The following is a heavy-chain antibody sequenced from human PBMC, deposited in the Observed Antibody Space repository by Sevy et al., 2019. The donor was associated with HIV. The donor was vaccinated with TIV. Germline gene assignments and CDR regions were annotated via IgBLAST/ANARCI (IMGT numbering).Heavy chain of an antibody. D-gene: IGHD4-17*01. V-gene: IGHV3-74*01. CDR3: ARVPTTVTTSGYYYYGMDV. J-gene: IGHJ6*02. CDR2: INSDGSST. CDR1: GFTFSSYW. Sequence: GGSLRLSCAASGFTFSSYWMHWVRQAPGKGLVWVSRINSDGSSTSYADSVKGRFTISRDNAKNTLYLQMNSLRAEDTAVYYCARVPTTVTTSGYYYYGMDVWGQGTTVTVSS.